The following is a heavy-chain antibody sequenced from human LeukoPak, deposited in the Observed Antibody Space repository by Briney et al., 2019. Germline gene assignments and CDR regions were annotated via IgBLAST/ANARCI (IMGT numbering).Heavy chain of an antibody. V-gene: IGHV3-20*04. Sequence: GGSLRLSCAASGFTFDDYGMSWVRQAPGKGLDWVSGINWNGGSTGYADSVKGRFTISRDNAKNSLYLQMNSLRAEDTALYYCARQRPFMIVQGGTFDYWGQGTLVTVSS. CDR3: ARQRPFMIVQGGTFDY. D-gene: IGHD3-22*01. CDR1: GFTFDDYG. J-gene: IGHJ4*02. CDR2: INWNGGST.